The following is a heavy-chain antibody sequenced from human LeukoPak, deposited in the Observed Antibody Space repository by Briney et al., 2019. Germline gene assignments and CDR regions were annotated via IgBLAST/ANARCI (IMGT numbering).Heavy chain of an antibody. CDR3: AKGSQRKWELGYYFDY. J-gene: IGHJ4*02. Sequence: GGSLRLSCAASGFTFRSHAMSWVRQAPGKGLEWVSALTGTGTTTYYADSVKGRFTISRDNSGNTLYLQMNSLRAEDTAVYYCAKGSQRKWELGYYFDYWGQGTLVTVSS. D-gene: IGHD1-26*01. V-gene: IGHV3-23*01. CDR2: LTGTGTTT. CDR1: GFTFRSHA.